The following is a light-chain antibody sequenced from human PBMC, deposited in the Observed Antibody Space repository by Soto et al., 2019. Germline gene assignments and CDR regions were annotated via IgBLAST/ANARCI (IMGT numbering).Light chain of an antibody. CDR2: LEGTGSY. J-gene: IGLJ2*01. CDR1: SGHSSYI. CDR3: ETWDSSTRV. V-gene: IGLV4-60*02. Sequence: QLVLTQSSSASASLGSSVKLTCTLSSGHSSYIIAWHQQKPGKAPRHMMKLEGTGSYNKWSGVPVRFSGSSSGADRYLTISNLQFEDEADYYCETWDSSTRVFGGGTKLTVL.